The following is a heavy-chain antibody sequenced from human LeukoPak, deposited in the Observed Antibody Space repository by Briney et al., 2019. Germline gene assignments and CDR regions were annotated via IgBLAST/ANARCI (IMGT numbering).Heavy chain of an antibody. CDR3: ARDRAAAVSPAMGHPREGHYYYYYGMDV. J-gene: IGHJ6*02. Sequence: GGSLRLSCAASGFTFSDYYMSWIRQAPGKGLEWVSYISSSGSTIYYADSVKGRFTISRDNAKNSLYLQMNSLRAEDTAVYYCARDRAAAVSPAMGHPREGHYYYYYGMDVWGQGTTVTVSS. V-gene: IGHV3-11*04. CDR2: ISSSGSTI. CDR1: GFTFSDYY. D-gene: IGHD6-13*01.